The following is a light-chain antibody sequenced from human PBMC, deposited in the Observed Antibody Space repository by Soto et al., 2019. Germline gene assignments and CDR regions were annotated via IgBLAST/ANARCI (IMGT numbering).Light chain of an antibody. Sequence: DIVMTQSPLSLPVTPGEPASISCRSSQSLLYSNGYNYLDWYLQKPGQSPQLLIYLGSYRASGVPDRFSGSGSGIDFTLKISRVEAEDVGVYYCMQALQTPYTFGQGTKLELK. CDR2: LGS. J-gene: IGKJ2*01. V-gene: IGKV2-28*01. CDR1: QSLLYSNGYNY. CDR3: MQALQTPYT.